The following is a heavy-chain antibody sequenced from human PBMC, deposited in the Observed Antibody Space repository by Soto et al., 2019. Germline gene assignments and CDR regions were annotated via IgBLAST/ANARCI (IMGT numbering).Heavy chain of an antibody. CDR1: GGSISSSNW. Sequence: QVQLQESGPGLVKPSGTLSLTCAVSGGSISSSNWWSWVRQSPGKGLEWIGEIYHGGTTNYNPSLKSRVTISVGKSKDQFSLKLTSVTGADTAVYYCARSAGGNSFFEYWGQGTLVTVSS. CDR3: ARSAGGNSFFEY. V-gene: IGHV4-4*02. J-gene: IGHJ4*02. D-gene: IGHD2-21*02. CDR2: IYHGGTT.